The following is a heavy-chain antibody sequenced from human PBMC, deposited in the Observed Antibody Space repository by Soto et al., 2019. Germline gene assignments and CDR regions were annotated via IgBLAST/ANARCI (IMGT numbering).Heavy chain of an antibody. Sequence: VRLVQSGAEVKKPGSSVRVSGKASGGTFSSYTISWVRQAPGQGLEWMGRIIPILGIANYAQKFQGRVTITADKSTSTAYMELSSLRSEDTAVYYCARDSGSSWPFDYWGQGTLVTVSS. D-gene: IGHD6-13*01. CDR3: ARDSGSSWPFDY. CDR1: GGTFSSYT. J-gene: IGHJ4*02. CDR2: IIPILGIA. V-gene: IGHV1-69*08.